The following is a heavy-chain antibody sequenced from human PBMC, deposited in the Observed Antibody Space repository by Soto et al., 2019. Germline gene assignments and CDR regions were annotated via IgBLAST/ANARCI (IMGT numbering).Heavy chain of an antibody. J-gene: IGHJ6*02. CDR3: ARSDYGDYYYYYYYGMDV. V-gene: IGHV5-10-1*01. D-gene: IGHD4-17*01. CDR2: IDPSDSYT. Sequence: GESLKISCKGSGYSFTSYWISRVRQMPGKGLEWMGRIDPSDSYTNYSPSFQGHVTISADKSISTAYLQWSSLKASDTAMYYCARSDYGDYYYYYYYGMDVWGQGTTVTVSS. CDR1: GYSFTSYW.